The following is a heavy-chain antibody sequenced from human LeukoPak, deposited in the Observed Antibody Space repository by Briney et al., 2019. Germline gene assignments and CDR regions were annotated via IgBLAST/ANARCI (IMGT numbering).Heavy chain of an antibody. CDR3: ARHSPSGDYGDY. CDR1: GGSISSYY. J-gene: IGHJ4*02. CDR2: IYYSGST. V-gene: IGHV4-59*08. Sequence: PSQTLPLTCTVSGGSISSYYWSWIRQPPGKGLEWIGYIYYSGSTNYNPSLKSRVTISVDTSKNQFSLKLSSVTAADTAVYYCARHSPSGDYGDYWGQGTLVTVSS. D-gene: IGHD4-17*01.